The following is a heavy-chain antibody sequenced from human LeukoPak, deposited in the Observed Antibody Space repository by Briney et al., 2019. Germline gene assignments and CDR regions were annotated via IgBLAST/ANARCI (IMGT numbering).Heavy chain of an antibody. J-gene: IGHJ3*02. CDR3: AGESPTGRDAFDI. Sequence: PSETLSLTCTVSGASISSYYWSWIRQPPGKGLEWVGSFYYSGSTNYNPSLKGRVTISVDTSKNQLSLKLTSVTAADTAINLCAGESPTGRDAFDIWGQGTMVTVSS. CDR1: GASISSYY. D-gene: IGHD1-14*01. CDR2: FYYSGST. V-gene: IGHV4-59*01.